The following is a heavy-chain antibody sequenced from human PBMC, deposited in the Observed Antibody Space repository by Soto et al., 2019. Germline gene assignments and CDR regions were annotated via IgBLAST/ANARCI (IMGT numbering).Heavy chain of an antibody. V-gene: IGHV4-31*03. CDR2: IYYSGST. Sequence: SETLSLSCTVSGGSISGRAYYWSCIREHPGKGLEWIGYIYYSGSTYYNPSLKSRVTISVDTSKNQFSLKLSSVTAADTAVYYCARELRFLEWSTAPYYGMDVWGQGTTVTVSS. CDR1: GGSISGRAYY. D-gene: IGHD3-3*01. CDR3: ARELRFLEWSTAPYYGMDV. J-gene: IGHJ6*02.